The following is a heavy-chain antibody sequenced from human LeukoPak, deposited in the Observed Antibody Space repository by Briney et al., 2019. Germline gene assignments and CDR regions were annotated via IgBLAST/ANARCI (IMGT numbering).Heavy chain of an antibody. CDR3: ARVPLRRELLVFDY. D-gene: IGHD1-26*01. J-gene: IGHJ4*02. CDR2: INHSGST. V-gene: IGHV4-34*01. Sequence: PSETLSLTCAVYGGSFSGYYWSWIRQPPGKGLEWIGEINHSGSTNYNPSLKSRVTISVDTSKNQFSLKLSSVTAADTAVYYCARVPLRRELLVFDYWGQGTLVTVSS. CDR1: GGSFSGYY.